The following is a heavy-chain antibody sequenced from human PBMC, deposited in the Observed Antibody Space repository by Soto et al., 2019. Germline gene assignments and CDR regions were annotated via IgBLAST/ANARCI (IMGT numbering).Heavy chain of an antibody. D-gene: IGHD3-10*01. CDR3: ARVRPGNYRDY. CDR2: ISGSADST. Sequence: LRLSCAASGFTFGNYGMHWVRQAPGKGLEWVSGISGSADSTHYADSVKGRSIISRDNSKTTLSLQINNLRAEDTAVYYCARVRPGNYRDYWGQGTLVTVSS. CDR1: GFTFGNYG. V-gene: IGHV3-23*01. J-gene: IGHJ4*02.